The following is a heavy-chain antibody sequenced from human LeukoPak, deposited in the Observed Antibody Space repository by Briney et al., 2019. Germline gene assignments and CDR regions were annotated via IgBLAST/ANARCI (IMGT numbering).Heavy chain of an antibody. J-gene: IGHJ4*02. D-gene: IGHD4-17*01. Sequence: SETLSLTCTVSGGSISSGDYYWSWIRQPPGRGLEWIGYIYYSGSTYYNPSLKSRVTISVDTSKNQFSLKLSSVTAADTAVYYCARDSAAYGAFDYWGQGTLVTVSS. CDR3: ARDSAAYGAFDY. V-gene: IGHV4-30-4*01. CDR2: IYYSGST. CDR1: GGSISSGDYY.